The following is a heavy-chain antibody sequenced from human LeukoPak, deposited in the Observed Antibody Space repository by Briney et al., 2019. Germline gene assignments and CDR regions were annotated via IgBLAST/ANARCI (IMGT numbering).Heavy chain of an antibody. CDR2: INPNSGGT. V-gene: IGHV1-2*02. CDR3: ARVSVLEWLPKDY. D-gene: IGHD3-3*01. J-gene: IGHJ4*02. CDR1: GYTFTGHY. Sequence: ASVKVSCKASGYTFTGHYMHWVRQAPGQGLEWMGWINPNSGGTNYAQKFQGRVTMTRDTSISTAYMELSRLRSDDTAVYYCARVSVLEWLPKDYWGQGTLVTVSS.